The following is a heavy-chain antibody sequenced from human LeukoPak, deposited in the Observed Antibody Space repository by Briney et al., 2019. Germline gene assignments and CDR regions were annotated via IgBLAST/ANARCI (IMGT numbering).Heavy chain of an antibody. D-gene: IGHD6-13*01. Sequence: KPSETLSLTCTVSGGSISSYYWSWIRQPPGKGLEWIGYIYYSGSTNYNPSLKSRVTISVDTSKNQFSLKLSSVTAADTAVYYCVRSDSSSWDDAFDIWGQGTMVTVYS. CDR2: IYYSGST. V-gene: IGHV4-59*08. CDR1: GGSISSYY. J-gene: IGHJ3*02. CDR3: VRSDSSSWDDAFDI.